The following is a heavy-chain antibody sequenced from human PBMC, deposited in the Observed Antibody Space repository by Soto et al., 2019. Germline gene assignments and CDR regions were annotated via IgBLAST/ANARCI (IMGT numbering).Heavy chain of an antibody. CDR1: GFTFSSYG. D-gene: IGHD3-16*01. CDR2: ISGSGSST. Sequence: EVQLLESGGGLVQPGGSLRLSCAASGFTFSSYGMNWVRQAPGKGLEWVSAISGSGSSTYYADSVKGRFTISKDNPKNTLYLQMNSPRAKDAAVYDCEKAPQGGGSHDYWGQGTLVTVSS. CDR3: EKAPQGGGSHDY. J-gene: IGHJ4*02. V-gene: IGHV3-23*01.